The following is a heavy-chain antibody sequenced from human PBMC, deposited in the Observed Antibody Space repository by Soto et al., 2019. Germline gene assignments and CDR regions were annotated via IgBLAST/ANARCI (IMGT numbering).Heavy chain of an antibody. D-gene: IGHD3-22*01. CDR3: ARQTDSYYTFDAFDI. Sequence: SETLSLTCAVHGGSFSGYYWDWIRQPPGKGLEWIGNVYYSGSTNYNPSLESRVTISVDTSKNQFSLKLSSVTAADTAVYYCARQTDSYYTFDAFDIWGQGTMVTVSS. CDR2: VYYSGST. J-gene: IGHJ3*02. V-gene: IGHV4-34*01. CDR1: GGSFSGYY.